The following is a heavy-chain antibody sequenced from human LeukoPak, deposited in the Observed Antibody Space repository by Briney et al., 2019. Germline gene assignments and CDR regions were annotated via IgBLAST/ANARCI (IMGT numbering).Heavy chain of an antibody. CDR1: GDSISSGDYY. J-gene: IGHJ4*02. CDR2: ISSSGST. V-gene: IGHV4-61*02. D-gene: IGHD3-22*01. Sequence: SETLSLTCTVSGDSISSGDYYWSWIRQPAGKGLEWIGRISSSGSTNYNPSLKGRATISVDTSKNQFSLKLSSVTAADTAVYYCARENYYDTSDWGQGTLVTVSS. CDR3: ARENYYDTSD.